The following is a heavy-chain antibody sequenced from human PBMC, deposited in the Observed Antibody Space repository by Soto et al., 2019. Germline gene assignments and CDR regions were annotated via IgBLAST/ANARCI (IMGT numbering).Heavy chain of an antibody. D-gene: IGHD1-26*01. V-gene: IGHV1-69*01. CDR1: GGTLSSYA. Sequence: QVQLVQSGAEVKKPGSSVKVSCKASGGTLSSYAVTWVRQAPGQGLEWVGGFIPIVGTADYAQNFQGRVTIAADESSTTCYMELSSLRSEDTGVYYCAIGSTYSGEFEYWGQGTLVTVAS. CDR3: AIGSTYSGEFEY. J-gene: IGHJ4*02. CDR2: FIPIVGTA.